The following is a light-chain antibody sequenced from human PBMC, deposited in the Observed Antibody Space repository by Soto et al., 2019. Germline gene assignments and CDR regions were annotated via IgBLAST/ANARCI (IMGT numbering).Light chain of an antibody. V-gene: IGLV2-14*01. Sequence: QSVLTQPASVSGSPGQSITISCTGTTSDVGGYDYVSWYQQHPGKAPKLLIFEVRNQPSGVSSRFSGSRSANSASPTISGLRAEDEADYYCSSFTTSSTYVFGTGTKATVL. CDR3: SSFTTSSTYV. J-gene: IGLJ1*01. CDR1: TSDVGGYDY. CDR2: EVR.